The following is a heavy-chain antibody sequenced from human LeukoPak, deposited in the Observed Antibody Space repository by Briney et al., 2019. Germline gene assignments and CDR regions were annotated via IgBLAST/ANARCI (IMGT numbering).Heavy chain of an antibody. D-gene: IGHD3-22*01. CDR3: ARVRYYYDSSGSWKYYFDY. CDR2: INPNSGGT. CDR1: GYTFTGYY. Sequence: ASVTVSCKASGYTFTGYYMHWVRQAPGQGLEWMGWINPNSGGTNYAQKFQGRVTMTRDTSISTAYMELSRLRSDDTAVYYCARVRYYYDSSGSWKYYFDYWGQGTLVTVSS. V-gene: IGHV1-2*02. J-gene: IGHJ4*02.